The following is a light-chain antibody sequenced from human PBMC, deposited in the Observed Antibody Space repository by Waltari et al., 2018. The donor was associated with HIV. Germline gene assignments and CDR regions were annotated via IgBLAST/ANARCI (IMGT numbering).Light chain of an antibody. CDR1: QGITNA. J-gene: IGKJ4*01. Sequence: AIQLTQSPSSLSASVGDRVTITCRTSQGITNAIAWDQQRPGKPPKLIIYEASNLDSGVPSRFSGSGSGTDFTLTISSLQPEDFATYYCQQFQTFPLTFGGGTNIEIK. V-gene: IGKV1-13*02. CDR2: EAS. CDR3: QQFQTFPLT.